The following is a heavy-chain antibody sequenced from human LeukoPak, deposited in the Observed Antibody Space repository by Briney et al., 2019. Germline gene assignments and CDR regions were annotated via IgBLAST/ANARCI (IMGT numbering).Heavy chain of an antibody. CDR1: GFTFSSYA. D-gene: IGHD6-19*01. V-gene: IGHV3-23*01. CDR3: AKDSSGWYRRYFDY. CDR2: ISGSGGST. J-gene: IGHJ4*02. Sequence: GGSLRLSCAASGFTFSSYAMSWVRQAPGKGLEWVSAISGSGGSTYYADSVKGRFTISRDNSKNTLYLQMNSLGAEDTAVYYCAKDSSGWYRRYFDYWGQGTQVTVSS.